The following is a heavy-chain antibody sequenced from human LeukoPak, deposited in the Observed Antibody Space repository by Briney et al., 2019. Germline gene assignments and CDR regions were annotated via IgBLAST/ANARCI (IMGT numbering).Heavy chain of an antibody. CDR1: GYTFTSYA. Sequence: SVKVSCKASGYTFTSYAISWVRQAPGQGLEWMGRIIPILGIANYAQKFQGRVTITADKSTSTAYMELSSLRSEDTAVYYCARSSGSGSYYNALDYWGQGTLVTVSS. V-gene: IGHV1-69*04. J-gene: IGHJ4*02. CDR2: IIPILGIA. D-gene: IGHD3-10*01. CDR3: ARSSGSGSYYNALDY.